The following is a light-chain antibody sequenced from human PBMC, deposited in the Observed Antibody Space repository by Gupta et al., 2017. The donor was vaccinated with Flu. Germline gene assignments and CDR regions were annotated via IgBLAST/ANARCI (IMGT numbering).Light chain of an antibody. Sequence: DIVMTQTPDSLTLSLGERATIHCKASEYVLYSRNKRNYLAWYHQRPGQPPKLLIYGASRRDSGVPDRFSGSGSGTEFNLTISDLQAEDVGFYYCQQEVSVPFAFGHGTRV. CDR1: EYVLYSRNKRNY. CDR2: GAS. CDR3: QQEVSVPFA. V-gene: IGKV4-1*01. J-gene: IGKJ3*01.